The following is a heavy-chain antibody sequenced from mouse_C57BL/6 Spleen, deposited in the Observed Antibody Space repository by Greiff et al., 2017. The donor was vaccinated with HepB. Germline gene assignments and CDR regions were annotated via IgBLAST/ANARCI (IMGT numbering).Heavy chain of an antibody. J-gene: IGHJ3*01. D-gene: IGHD2-3*01. CDR1: GFSFSDYY. V-gene: IGHV5-16*01. CDR3: ARVGGYLAWFAY. CDR2: INYDGSST. Sequence: EVKLMESEGGLVQPGSSMKLSCTASGFSFSDYYMAWVRQVPEKGLEWVANINYDGSSTYYLDSLKSRFIISRDNAKNILYLQMSSLKSEDTATYYCARVGGYLAWFAYWGQGTLVTVSA.